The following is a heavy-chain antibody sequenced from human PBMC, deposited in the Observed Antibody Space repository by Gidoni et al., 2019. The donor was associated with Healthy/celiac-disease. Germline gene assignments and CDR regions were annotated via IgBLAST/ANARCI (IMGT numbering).Heavy chain of an antibody. CDR2: SSSSSSYI. CDR1: GFTFSSYS. CDR3: ARGTTGTTDFDY. Sequence: EVQLVESGGGLVKPGGSLRLSCAASGFTFSSYSMNWVRQAPGKGLEWVSSSSSSSSYIYYADSVKGRFTISRDNAKNSLYLQMNSLRAEDTAVYYCARGTTGTTDFDYWGQGTLVTVSS. J-gene: IGHJ4*02. V-gene: IGHV3-21*01. D-gene: IGHD1-1*01.